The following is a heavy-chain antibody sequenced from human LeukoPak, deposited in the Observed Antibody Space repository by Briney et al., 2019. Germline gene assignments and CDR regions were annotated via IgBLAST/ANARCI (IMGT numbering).Heavy chain of an antibody. J-gene: IGHJ5*01. D-gene: IGHD6-19*01. CDR1: GGSVSSYY. V-gene: IGHV4-59*08. CDR2: IYNSGST. Sequence: SETLSLTCTVSGGSVSSYYWIWIRQPPGKGLEWIGYIYNSGSTSYTPSLKSRVTISVDTSKNQFSLKLSSVTAADTAVYYCARHYSSGWSDCWGQGTLVTVSS. CDR3: ARHYSSGWSDC.